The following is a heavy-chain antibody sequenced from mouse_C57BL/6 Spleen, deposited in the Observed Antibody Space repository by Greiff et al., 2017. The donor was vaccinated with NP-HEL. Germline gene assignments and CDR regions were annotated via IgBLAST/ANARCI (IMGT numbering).Heavy chain of an antibody. CDR2: ISSGGSYT. D-gene: IGHD4-1*01. CDR1: GFTFSSYG. CDR3: ARQDWDGNYFDY. V-gene: IGHV5-6*01. Sequence: EVKLMESGGDLVKPGGSLKLSCAASGFTFSSYGMSWVRQTPDKRLEWVATISSGGSYTYYPDSVKGRFTISRDNAKNTLYLQMSSLKSEDTAMYYCARQDWDGNYFDYWGQGTTLTVSS. J-gene: IGHJ2*01.